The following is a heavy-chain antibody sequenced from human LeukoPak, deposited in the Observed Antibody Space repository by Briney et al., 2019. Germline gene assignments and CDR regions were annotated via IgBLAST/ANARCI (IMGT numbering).Heavy chain of an antibody. CDR3: AKDSPVCTF. J-gene: IGHJ4*02. CDR1: GFTISSYG. Sequence: GGSLRLSCTASGFTISSYGMSWVRQAPGKGLEWVSAISSRADSTYYADSVKGRFTISKDISKNTLYLQMDSLRAEDTAIYYCAKDSPVCTFWGQGTLVTVSS. D-gene: IGHD2-8*01. CDR2: ISSRADST. V-gene: IGHV3-23*01.